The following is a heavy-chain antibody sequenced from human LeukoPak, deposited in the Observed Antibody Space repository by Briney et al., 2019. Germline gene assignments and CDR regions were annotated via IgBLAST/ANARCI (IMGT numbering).Heavy chain of an antibody. V-gene: IGHV4-34*01. J-gene: IGHJ5*02. Sequence: PSETLSLTCAVYGGSFSGYYWSWIRQPPGKGLEWIGEINHSGSTNYNPSLKSRVTISVDTSKNQFSLKLSSVTAADTAVYYCARGFTRRFDPWGQGTLVTVSS. CDR1: GGSFSGYY. CDR3: ARGFTRRFDP. D-gene: IGHD1-14*01. CDR2: INHSGST.